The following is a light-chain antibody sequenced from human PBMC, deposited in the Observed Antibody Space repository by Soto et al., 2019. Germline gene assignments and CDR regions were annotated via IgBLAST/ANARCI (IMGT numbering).Light chain of an antibody. Sequence: EIVMTQSPATLSVSPGERATLSCRASQSVRNNLAWYQQKPGQAPSLLIYDASTRATGIPARFSGSGSGTEFTLTITSLQSEDFASYSCQQYNNWPPLYTFGQGTKLEIK. J-gene: IGKJ2*01. CDR2: DAS. CDR1: QSVRNN. CDR3: QQYNNWPPLYT. V-gene: IGKV3-15*01.